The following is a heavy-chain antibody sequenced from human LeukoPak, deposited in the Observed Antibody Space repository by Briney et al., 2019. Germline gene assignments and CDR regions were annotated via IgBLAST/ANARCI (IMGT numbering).Heavy chain of an antibody. CDR1: GFTFRAYD. J-gene: IGHJ4*02. Sequence: GSLRLSCAASGFTFRAYDMTWTRQAPGKGLEWVSYISSSDTTMYNADSVKGRFTISRDNAKNSLYLQMNILRAEDTAVYYCARAPTYGPGSSFDYWGQGTLVTVSS. V-gene: IGHV3-11*01. CDR3: ARAPTYGPGSSFDY. CDR2: ISSSDTTM. D-gene: IGHD3-10*01.